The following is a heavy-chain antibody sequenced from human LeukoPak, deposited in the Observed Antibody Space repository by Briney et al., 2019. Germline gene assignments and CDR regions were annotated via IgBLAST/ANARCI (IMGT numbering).Heavy chain of an antibody. J-gene: IGHJ3*02. CDR1: GFTFSSFA. CDR2: TSGGGGST. D-gene: IGHD6-19*01. Sequence: PGGSLRLSCAASGFTFSSFAMSWVRQAPGKGLEWVSATSGGGGSTYYADLVKGRFTISRDNSKNTLYLQMNSLRAEDTAVYYCAKVPRWLVLPDAFDIWGQGTMVTVSS. CDR3: AKVPRWLVLPDAFDI. V-gene: IGHV3-23*01.